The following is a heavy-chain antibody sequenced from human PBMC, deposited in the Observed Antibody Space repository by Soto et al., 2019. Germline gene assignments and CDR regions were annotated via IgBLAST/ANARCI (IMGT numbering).Heavy chain of an antibody. CDR1: GFTFSSYS. D-gene: IGHD3-3*01. CDR3: ARGPTYYDFWSGYYKNWFDP. Sequence: EVQLVESGGGVVQPGGSLRLSCAASGFTFSSYSMNWVRQAPGKGLEWVSYISSSSSTIYYADSVKGRFTISRDNAKNSLYLQMNSLRDEDTAVYYCARGPTYYDFWSGYYKNWFDPWGQGTLVTVSS. J-gene: IGHJ5*02. V-gene: IGHV3-48*02. CDR2: ISSSSSTI.